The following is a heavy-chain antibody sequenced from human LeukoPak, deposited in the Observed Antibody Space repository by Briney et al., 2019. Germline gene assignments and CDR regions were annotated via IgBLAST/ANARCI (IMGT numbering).Heavy chain of an antibody. V-gene: IGHV3-21*06. D-gene: IGHD2-21*02. CDR2: ISNTYSAI. Sequence: PGGSLRLSYAASGFSVSNYGVNWVRQAPGKGLEWVSCISNTYSAIYYADSVKGRFTVSRDNAKNSVYLQMNSLTVEDTAVYYCARDPTSDRFQYFDFWGQGALVTVSS. CDR1: GFSVSNYG. J-gene: IGHJ4*02. CDR3: ARDPTSDRFQYFDF.